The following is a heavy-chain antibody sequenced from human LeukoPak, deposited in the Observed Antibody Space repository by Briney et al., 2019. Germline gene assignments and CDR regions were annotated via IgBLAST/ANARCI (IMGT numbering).Heavy chain of an antibody. CDR3: ARPFSVY. Sequence: PAGGSLRLSCAASGFTFSNAWMSWVRQAPGKGLEWVANIKQDGSEKYYVDSVKGRFTISRDNAKNSLYLQMNSLRAEDTAVYYCARPFSVYWGQGTLVTVSS. V-gene: IGHV3-7*01. CDR1: GFTFSNAW. CDR2: IKQDGSEK. D-gene: IGHD5/OR15-5a*01. J-gene: IGHJ4*02.